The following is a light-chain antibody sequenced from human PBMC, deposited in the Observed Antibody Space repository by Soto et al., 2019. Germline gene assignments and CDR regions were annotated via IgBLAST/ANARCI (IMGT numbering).Light chain of an antibody. CDR3: QKYNSATLT. Sequence: DIHMTQSASSRSSSVGDRVPITXRADQGLNSYLSWYQQNPGXVPKXXXDSXSTLQSGVPSRLSGSGSATEFTLTISSLHPEDVATYYFQKYNSATLTFGGGTKVDIK. CDR1: QGLNSY. V-gene: IGKV1-27*01. J-gene: IGKJ4*01. CDR2: SXS.